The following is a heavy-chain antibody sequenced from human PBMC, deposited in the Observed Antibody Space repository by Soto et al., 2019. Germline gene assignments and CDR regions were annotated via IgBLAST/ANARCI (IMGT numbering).Heavy chain of an antibody. V-gene: IGHV3-30*03. J-gene: IGHJ4*02. D-gene: IGHD4-17*01. Sequence: GGSLRLSCAASGFSFSSYGMEWVRLAPGKGLEWVAATTYDGGIKHYVDSVKGRFTISRDNSKNTLYLQMNSLRAEDTAVYYCASHYGDDEDDDYWGQGTLVTVSS. CDR1: GFSFSSYG. CDR3: ASHYGDDEDDDY. CDR2: TTYDGGIK.